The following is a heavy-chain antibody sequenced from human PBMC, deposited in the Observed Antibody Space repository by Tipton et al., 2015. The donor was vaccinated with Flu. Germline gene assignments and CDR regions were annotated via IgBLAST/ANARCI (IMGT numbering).Heavy chain of an antibody. CDR3: ARDGAAILRYFDWLLGADAFDI. CDR2: IYYSGST. D-gene: IGHD3-9*01. Sequence: TLSLTCTVSGGSISSSSYYWGWIRQPPGKGLEWIGSIYYSGSTYYNPSLKSRVTISVDTSKNQFSLKLSSVTAADTAVYHCARDGAAILRYFDWLLGADAFDIWGQGTMVTVSS. CDR1: GGSISSSSYY. J-gene: IGHJ3*02. V-gene: IGHV4-39*07.